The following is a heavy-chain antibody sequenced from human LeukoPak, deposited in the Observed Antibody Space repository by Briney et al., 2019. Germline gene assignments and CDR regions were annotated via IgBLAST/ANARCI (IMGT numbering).Heavy chain of an antibody. CDR2: IYYSGST. CDR1: GGSISSYY. J-gene: IGHJ4*02. CDR3: ARVYCSSASCYAKGFDY. V-gene: IGHV4-59*01. D-gene: IGHD2-2*01. Sequence: PSETLSLTCTASGGSISSYYWSWIRQPPGKGLEWIGYIYYSGSTNYNPSLKSRVTISVDTSKNQFSLKLSSVSAADTAIYYCARVYCSSASCYAKGFDYWGQGTLVTVSS.